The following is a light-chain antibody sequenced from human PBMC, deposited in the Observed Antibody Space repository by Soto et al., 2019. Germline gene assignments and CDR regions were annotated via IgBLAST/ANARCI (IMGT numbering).Light chain of an antibody. J-gene: IGLJ2*01. V-gene: IGLV3-25*02. Sequence: SYELTQPPSVSVSPGQTARITCSGDALPKQYAYWYQQKPGQAPVLVIYKDSERPSGIPERFSGSSSGTTVTLTISGVQAEDEADYYCQSADSXGTYVVFGGG. CDR1: ALPKQY. CDR2: KDS. CDR3: QSADSXGTYVV.